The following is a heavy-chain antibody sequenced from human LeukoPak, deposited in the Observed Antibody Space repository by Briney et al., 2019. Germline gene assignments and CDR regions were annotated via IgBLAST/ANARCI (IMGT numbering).Heavy chain of an antibody. J-gene: IGHJ4*02. CDR2: ISYDGSNK. CDR1: GFTFSSYA. CDR3: AKPHIVVGYQPEKYYFDY. V-gene: IGHV3-30-3*02. D-gene: IGHD2-2*01. Sequence: GGSLRLSCAASGFTFSSYAMHWVRQAPGKGLEWVAVISYDGSNKYYADSVKGRFTISRDNSKNTLYLQMNSLRAEDTAVYYCAKPHIVVGYQPEKYYFDYWGQGTLVTVSS.